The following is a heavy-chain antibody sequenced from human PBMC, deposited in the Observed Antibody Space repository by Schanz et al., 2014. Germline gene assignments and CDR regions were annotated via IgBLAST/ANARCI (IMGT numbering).Heavy chain of an antibody. J-gene: IGHJ5*02. Sequence: QVQLQQWGAGLLKPSETLSLTCAVYGGSFSGYYWSWIRQPPGKGLEWIGEITHSGSTNYNPSLKSRVSISVDPSKTQFSLGLSSGTAADTAVYYCARGGDFCSSTSCYLLAWFDPWGQGTLVTVSS. V-gene: IGHV4-34*01. CDR1: GGSFSGYY. CDR2: ITHSGST. D-gene: IGHD2-2*01. CDR3: ARGGDFCSSTSCYLLAWFDP.